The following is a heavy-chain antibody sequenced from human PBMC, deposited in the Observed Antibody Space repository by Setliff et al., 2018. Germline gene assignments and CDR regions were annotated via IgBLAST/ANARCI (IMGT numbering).Heavy chain of an antibody. D-gene: IGHD5-12*01. CDR2: ITGSGGGT. J-gene: IGHJ4*02. V-gene: IGHV3-23*01. CDR1: GFTFSSYA. Sequence: PGGSLRLSCAASGFTFSSYAMSWVRQAPGKGLEWVSLITGSGGGTYYADSVKGRFTVSRDNAKNSLYLQMNSLRAEDTAVYYCARRGYDVTAFDYWGQGTLVTVSS. CDR3: ARRGYDVTAFDY.